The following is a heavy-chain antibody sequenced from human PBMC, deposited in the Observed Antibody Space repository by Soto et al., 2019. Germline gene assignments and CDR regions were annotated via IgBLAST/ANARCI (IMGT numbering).Heavy chain of an antibody. D-gene: IGHD4-17*01. CDR1: GGSISSGGYS. V-gene: IGHV4-30-2*01. CDR3: ARAHYGDYGYGMDV. J-gene: IGHJ6*02. Sequence: SETLSLTCAVSGGSISSGGYSWSWIRQPPGKGLEWIGYTYHSGSTYYNPSLKSRVTISVDRSKNQFSLKLSSVTAADTAVYYCARAHYGDYGYGMDVWGQGTTVTAP. CDR2: TYHSGST.